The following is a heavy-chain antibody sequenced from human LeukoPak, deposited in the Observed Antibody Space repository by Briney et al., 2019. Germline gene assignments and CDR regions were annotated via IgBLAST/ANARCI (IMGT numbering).Heavy chain of an antibody. Sequence: GESLKISCKGSGYSFTSYLVGWVRQMPGKGLEWMGIIYPGDSDTKYSPSFQGQVTISAHKSISTAYLQWSSLKASDTAMYYCARRSSSWDRYDNWGQGTLVTVSS. V-gene: IGHV5-51*01. D-gene: IGHD6-13*01. CDR3: ARRSSSWDRYDN. CDR1: GYSFTSYL. J-gene: IGHJ4*02. CDR2: IYPGDSDT.